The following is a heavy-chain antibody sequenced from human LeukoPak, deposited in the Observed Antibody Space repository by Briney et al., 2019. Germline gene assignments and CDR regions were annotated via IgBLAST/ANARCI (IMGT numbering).Heavy chain of an antibody. CDR3: VLWFGGYYFDY. V-gene: IGHV1-8*01. CDR1: GYTFTSYD. J-gene: IGHJ4*02. Sequence: ASVKVSCKASGYTFTSYDINWVRQATGQGLEWMGWMNPNSGNTGYAQKFQGRVTITRDTSASTAYMGLSSLRSEDTAVYYCVLWFGGYYFDYWGQGTLVTVSS. D-gene: IGHD3-10*01. CDR2: MNPNSGNT.